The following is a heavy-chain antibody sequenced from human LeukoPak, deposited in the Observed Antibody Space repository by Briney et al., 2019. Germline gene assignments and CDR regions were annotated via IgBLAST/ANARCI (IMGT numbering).Heavy chain of an antibody. CDR3: ARDSRVYAVYFDY. Sequence: ASVKVSCEASGGTFSSYAISWVRQAPGQGLEWMGGIIPIFGTANYAQKFQGRVTITADESTSTAYMELRSLRSDDTAVYYCARDSRVYAVYFDYWGQGTLVTVSS. CDR2: IIPIFGTA. CDR1: GGTFSSYA. J-gene: IGHJ4*02. V-gene: IGHV1-69*01. D-gene: IGHD2-8*01.